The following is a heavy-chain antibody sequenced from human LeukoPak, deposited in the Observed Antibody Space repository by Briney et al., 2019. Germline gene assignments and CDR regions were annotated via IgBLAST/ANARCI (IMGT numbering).Heavy chain of an antibody. CDR1: RFTFSNYA. J-gene: IGHJ4*02. CDR2: ISYDGNNK. CDR3: AREYSYGFDH. V-gene: IGHV3-30*04. Sequence: GGSLRLSCAASRFTFSNYAMHWVRQAPGKGLEWVAVISYDGNNKYYADSVKGRFTISRDNSKNTLYLEMNSLRAEDTAVYYCAREYSYGFDHWGQGTLVTVSP. D-gene: IGHD5-18*01.